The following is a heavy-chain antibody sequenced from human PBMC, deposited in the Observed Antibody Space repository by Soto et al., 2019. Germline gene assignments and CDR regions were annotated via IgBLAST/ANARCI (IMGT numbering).Heavy chain of an antibody. D-gene: IGHD7-27*01. CDR2: INAGNGDT. CDR1: GYTFTGYP. V-gene: IGHV1-3*01. CDR3: ARDWARAEDV. Sequence: QVQLVQSGAEVKKPGASVKVSCKASGYTFTGYPIHWVRQAPGQGLEWMGWINAGNGDTKYSQKFQGRVTITRDTSASTAYMEVSRLTSEDTAVYYCARDWARAEDVWGQGTTVTVSS. J-gene: IGHJ6*02.